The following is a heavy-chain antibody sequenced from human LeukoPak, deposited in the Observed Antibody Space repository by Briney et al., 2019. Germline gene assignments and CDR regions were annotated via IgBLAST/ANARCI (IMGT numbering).Heavy chain of an antibody. V-gene: IGHV3-48*03. CDR3: ARVSGSGWHFDY. CDR2: ISSSGVLI. Sequence: GGSLRLSCAPSGFTFSNYEMNWVRQAPGKGREWVSFISSSGVLIYYADSVKGRFTISRDNAKNSLYLQMNSLRVEDTAVYYCARVSGSGWHFDYWGQGSLVTVSS. D-gene: IGHD6-19*01. J-gene: IGHJ4*02. CDR1: GFTFSNYE.